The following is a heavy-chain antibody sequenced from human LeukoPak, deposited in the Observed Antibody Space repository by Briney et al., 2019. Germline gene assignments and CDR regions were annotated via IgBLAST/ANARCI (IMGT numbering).Heavy chain of an antibody. V-gene: IGHV3-23*01. CDR1: GFTFSSYA. D-gene: IGHD5/OR15-5a*01. Sequence: GGSLRLSCAASGFTFSSYAMSWVRQAPGKGLEWVSAISGSGGSTYYADSVKGRFTISRDNSKNTLYLQMNSLRAEDTAVYYCAKDYSSMVLYVGYFDYWGQGTLVTVSS. J-gene: IGHJ4*02. CDR3: AKDYSSMVLYVGYFDY. CDR2: ISGSGGST.